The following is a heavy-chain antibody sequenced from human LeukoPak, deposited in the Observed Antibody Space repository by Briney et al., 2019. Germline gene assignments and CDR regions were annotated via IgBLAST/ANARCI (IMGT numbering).Heavy chain of an antibody. V-gene: IGHV3-21*01. J-gene: IGHJ4*02. Sequence: GGSLRLSCAGSGFTFSSYSMNGVRQAPGKGLEWVSSISSSSSYIYYADSLKGRFTISRDNAKNSLYLQMNSLRAEDTAVYYCARDFYDTSGYYYDYWGQGTLVIVSS. CDR3: ARDFYDTSGYYYDY. CDR2: ISSSSSYI. D-gene: IGHD3-22*01. CDR1: GFTFSSYS.